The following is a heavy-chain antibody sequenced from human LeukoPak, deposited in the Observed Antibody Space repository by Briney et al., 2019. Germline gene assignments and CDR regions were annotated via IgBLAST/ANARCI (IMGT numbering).Heavy chain of an antibody. J-gene: IGHJ4*02. Sequence: PSETLSLTRAVYGGSFSGYYWSWIRQPPGKGREWMGEINHSGSTNYNPSLKSRVTISVDTSKNQFSLKLSSVTAADTAIYYCARRGNWNYGDWGQGTLVTVSS. CDR2: INHSGST. V-gene: IGHV4-34*01. D-gene: IGHD1-7*01. CDR1: GGSFSGYY. CDR3: ARRGNWNYGD.